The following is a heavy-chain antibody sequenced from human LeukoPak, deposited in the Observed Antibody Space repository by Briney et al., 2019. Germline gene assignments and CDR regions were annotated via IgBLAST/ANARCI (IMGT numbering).Heavy chain of an antibody. CDR1: GGSISSGGYS. CDR3: AGVGDSGYDL. D-gene: IGHD5-12*01. J-gene: IGHJ4*02. Sequence: SETLSLTCAVSGGSISSGGYSWSWIRQPPGKGLEWIGYTYHSGSTYYNPSLKSRVTISVDRSKNQFSLKLSSVTAADTAVYYCAGVGDSGYDLWGQGTLVTVSS. CDR2: TYHSGST. V-gene: IGHV4-30-2*01.